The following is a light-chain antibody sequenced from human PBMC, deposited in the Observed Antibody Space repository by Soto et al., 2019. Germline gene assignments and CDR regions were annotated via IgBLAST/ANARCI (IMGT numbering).Light chain of an antibody. CDR1: QTIRTY. CDR2: EVC. V-gene: IGKV1-39*01. J-gene: IGKJ4*01. Sequence: DIQMTHSPSSVSASVGDTVTISCRARQTIRTYLYWYQHIPAKAPRLILCEVCTLQRGVPGRFRGCRSGTEFTLTITYLQPEDFANYYCHQCYSIHALAFGAGTKV. CDR3: HQCYSIHALA.